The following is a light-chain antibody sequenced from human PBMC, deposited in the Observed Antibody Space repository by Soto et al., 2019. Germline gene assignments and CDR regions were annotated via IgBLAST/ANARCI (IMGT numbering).Light chain of an antibody. CDR2: EVS. J-gene: IGLJ2*01. Sequence: QSALTQPASVSGSPGQSITISCTGTSSDVGGYNYVSWYQQLPGKAPKLMIYEVSNRPSGVSNRFSGSESGNTASLTISGLQAGDEADYYCNSYTSSATVVFGGGTKLTVL. CDR1: SSDVGGYNY. CDR3: NSYTSSATVV. V-gene: IGLV2-14*01.